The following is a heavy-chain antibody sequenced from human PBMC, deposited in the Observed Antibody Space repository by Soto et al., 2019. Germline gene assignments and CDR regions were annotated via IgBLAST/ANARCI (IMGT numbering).Heavy chain of an antibody. J-gene: IGHJ6*02. CDR2: IGTAGDT. V-gene: IGHV3-13*01. Sequence: GGSLRLSCAASGFTFSSYDMHWVRQATGKGLEWVSAIGTAGDTYYPGSVKGRFTISRENAKNSLYLQMNSLRAEDMAVYYCAREFHGSSYYYYGMDVWGQGTTVTVSS. D-gene: IGHD6-13*01. CDR3: AREFHGSSYYYYGMDV. CDR1: GFTFSSYD.